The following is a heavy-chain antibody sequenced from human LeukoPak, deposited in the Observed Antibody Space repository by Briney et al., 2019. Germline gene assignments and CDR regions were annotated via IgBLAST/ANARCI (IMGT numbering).Heavy chain of an antibody. J-gene: IGHJ6*02. CDR3: AKDFSGFGELLFFFGMDV. Sequence: GGSLRLSCAASGFTFSSYDMHWVRQAPGKGLEGVAIISYDGSEKYYVDSVKGRFTISRDNSKKTVDLQMNSLRAEDTAVYYCAKDFSGFGELLFFFGMDVWGQGTTVIVSS. CDR2: ISYDGSEK. CDR1: GFTFSSYD. V-gene: IGHV3-30*18. D-gene: IGHD3-10*01.